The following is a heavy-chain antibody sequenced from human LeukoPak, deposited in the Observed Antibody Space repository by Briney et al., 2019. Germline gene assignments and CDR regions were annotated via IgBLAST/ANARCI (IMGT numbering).Heavy chain of an antibody. CDR1: GYTFTSYY. J-gene: IGHJ4*02. CDR3: AGGVPYGSGSYYPFDY. Sequence: ASVKVSCKASGYTFTSYYMHWVRQAPGQGLEWMGIINPSGGTTYYAQKFQGRVTMTRDTSTSTVYMELSSLRSDDTAVYHCAGGVPYGSGSYYPFDYWGRGTLVTVS. V-gene: IGHV1-46*01. D-gene: IGHD3-10*01. CDR2: INPSGGTT.